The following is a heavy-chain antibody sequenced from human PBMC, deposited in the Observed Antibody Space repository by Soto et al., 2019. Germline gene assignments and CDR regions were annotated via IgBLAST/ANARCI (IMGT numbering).Heavy chain of an antibody. D-gene: IGHD2-8*01. V-gene: IGHV5-51*01. CDR1: GYSLSSYW. CDR2: IYPADSDT. CDR3: ARLRGGVSDY. J-gene: IGHJ4*02. Sequence: GESLKISCKSSGYSLSSYWIVWVRQMPGKGLEWMGIIYPADSDTRYSPSFQGQVTISADKSINTAYLQWNSLKASDTAMYYCARLRGGVSDYWGQGTLVTVSS.